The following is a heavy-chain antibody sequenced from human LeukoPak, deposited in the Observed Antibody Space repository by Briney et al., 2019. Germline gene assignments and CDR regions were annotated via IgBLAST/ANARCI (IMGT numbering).Heavy chain of an antibody. J-gene: IGHJ4*02. CDR2: INHSGIT. CDR3: SRGLSDVY. CDR1: GGSFSGYY. V-gene: IGHV4-34*01. Sequence: PSETLSLTCGVYGGSFSGYYWTWIRQPPGKGLEWIGEINHSGITNYNPSLKSRVTISIDTSKSQFSLKLNSETAADTAVYYCSRGLSDVYWGQGTLVTVSS.